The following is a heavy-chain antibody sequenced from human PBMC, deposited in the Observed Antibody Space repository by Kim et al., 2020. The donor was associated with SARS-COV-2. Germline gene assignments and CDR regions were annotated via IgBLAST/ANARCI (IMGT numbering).Heavy chain of an antibody. D-gene: IGHD2-15*01. CDR3: ASESWFKPVVPSTEAEYFQH. Sequence: GGSLRLSCAASGFTFSSYSMNWVRQAPGKGLEWVSSISSSSSYIYYADSVKGRFTISRDNAKNSLYLQMNSLRAEDTAVYYCASESWFKPVVPSTEAEYFQHWGQGTLVTVSS. CDR1: GFTFSSYS. J-gene: IGHJ1*01. V-gene: IGHV3-21*01. CDR2: ISSSSSYI.